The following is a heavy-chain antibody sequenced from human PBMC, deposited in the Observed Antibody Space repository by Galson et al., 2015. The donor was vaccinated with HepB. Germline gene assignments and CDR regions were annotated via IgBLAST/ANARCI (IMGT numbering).Heavy chain of an antibody. Sequence: SLRLSCATSGFTFSDHYMDWVRQAPGKGLEWVARSRNKANSYTTSYAASVRGRFTISRDDSKTSLYLQMNSLKTEDTAVYFCAREGLGVGAAPAALDIWGQGTLVTVSS. J-gene: IGHJ3*02. V-gene: IGHV3-72*01. CDR1: GFTFSDHY. D-gene: IGHD2-15*01. CDR3: AREGLGVGAAPAALDI. CDR2: SRNKANSYTT.